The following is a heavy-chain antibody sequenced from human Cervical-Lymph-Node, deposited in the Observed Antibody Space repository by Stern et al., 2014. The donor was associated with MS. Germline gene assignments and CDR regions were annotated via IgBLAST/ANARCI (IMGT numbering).Heavy chain of an antibody. CDR2: VYYSGAT. CDR1: GDSISSYTHY. J-gene: IGHJ4*02. D-gene: IGHD2-8*02. Sequence: QLQLQESGPGLVKPSETLSLTCAVSGDSISSYTHYWAWIRQPPGKGLEWIGSVYYSGATYYNPPLKSPVPISVDTSKNLFSLGLNSVTAADTAVYYCAKHACTGAACPFDLWGQGTLVTVSS. CDR3: AKHACTGAACPFDL. V-gene: IGHV4-39*01.